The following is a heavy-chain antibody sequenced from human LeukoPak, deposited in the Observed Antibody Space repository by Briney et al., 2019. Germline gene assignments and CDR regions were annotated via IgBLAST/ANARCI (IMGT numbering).Heavy chain of an antibody. CDR2: IRAFNGNT. V-gene: IGHV1-18*01. J-gene: IGHJ4*02. D-gene: IGHD2-2*01. CDR3: ARDFCSSTSCYFDS. CDR1: GYSSTTYG. Sequence: ASVKVSCKASGYSSTTYGITWVRQAPGQGLEWMGWIRAFNGNTNYAQKLQGRVTMTTDTSTSTAYMELRSLRSDDAAVYYCARDFCSSTSCYFDSWGQGTLVTVSS.